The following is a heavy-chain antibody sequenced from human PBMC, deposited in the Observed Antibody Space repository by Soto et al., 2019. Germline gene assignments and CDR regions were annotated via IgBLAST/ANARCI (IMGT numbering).Heavy chain of an antibody. D-gene: IGHD4-17*01. CDR1: GYTFTNYA. CDR3: ARDRPDYGDQPFDY. Sequence: AASVKVSCKASGYTFTNYAIHWVRQAPGQRLEWMGWINAGNGNTKYSQKFQGRVTITRDTSATTAYMELSSLRSEDTAVYYCARDRPDYGDQPFDYWAREPWSPSPQ. J-gene: IGHJ4*02. V-gene: IGHV1-3*01. CDR2: INAGNGNT.